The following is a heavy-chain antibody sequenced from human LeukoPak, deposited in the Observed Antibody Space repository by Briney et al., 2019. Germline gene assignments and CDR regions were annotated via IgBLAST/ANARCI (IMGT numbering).Heavy chain of an antibody. Sequence: GGSLRLACAASGFTFRSYDMRWVRQATGKGLEWVSGIGTAGEIYYPGSVKGRFTISRENAKNSLYLQMNSLRAGDTAVYYCARAAYSSTWYSRYFDLWGRGTLVTVSS. CDR2: IGTAGEI. V-gene: IGHV3-13*01. D-gene: IGHD6-13*01. J-gene: IGHJ2*01. CDR1: GFTFRSYD. CDR3: ARAAYSSTWYSRYFDL.